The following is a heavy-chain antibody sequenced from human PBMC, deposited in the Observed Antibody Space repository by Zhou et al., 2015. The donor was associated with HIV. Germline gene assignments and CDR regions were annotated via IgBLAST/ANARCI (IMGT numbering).Heavy chain of an antibody. CDR1: GFTFGGFW. V-gene: IGHV3-74*02. CDR3: APGEFDF. D-gene: IGHD4-17*01. CDR2: INTDGTIK. J-gene: IGHJ4*02. Sequence: EVRLVESGGGLVQPGGSLRLSCAASGFTFGGFWMQWVRQTPGKGLVWVARINTDGTIKTYAESVKGRFIISRDNVKNTLFLKMYSLRVEDTAVYFCAPGEFDFWGPGTRITVSS.